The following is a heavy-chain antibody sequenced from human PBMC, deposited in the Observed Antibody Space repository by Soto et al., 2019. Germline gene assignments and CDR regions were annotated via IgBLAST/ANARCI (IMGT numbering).Heavy chain of an antibody. CDR2: ISANTVYT. V-gene: IGHV3-11*06. Sequence: PGGSLRLSCATSGFRFSAFYMSWFRQAPGKGLEWVSYISANTVYTQYTHSVHGRFTVSRDNARDSVFLQMNNLRPEDTAVYYCAKPLQQWLLQGSGVDVWGQGTTVTVSS. CDR1: GFRFSAFY. D-gene: IGHD6-19*01. CDR3: AKPLQQWLLQGSGVDV. J-gene: IGHJ6*02.